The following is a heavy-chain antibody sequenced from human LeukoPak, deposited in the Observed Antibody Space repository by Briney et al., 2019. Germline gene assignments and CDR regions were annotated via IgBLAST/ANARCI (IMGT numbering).Heavy chain of an antibody. CDR2: IYWDDDK. CDR3: THRRYPYGQPNY. V-gene: IGHV2-5*02. Sequence: ESGPTLVNPTQTLTLTCTFSGFSLSTSGVGVGWIRQPPGKALEWLALIYWDDDKRYSPSLKRRLTITKDTSKNQVVLTMTNMDPVGTATYYCTHRRYPYGQPNYWGQGTLVTVSS. J-gene: IGHJ4*02. CDR1: GFSLSTSGVG. D-gene: IGHD3-10*01.